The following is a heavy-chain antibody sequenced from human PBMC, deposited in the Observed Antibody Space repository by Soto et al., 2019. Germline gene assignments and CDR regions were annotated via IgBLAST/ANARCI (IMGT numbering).Heavy chain of an antibody. CDR2: ISSSSTI. Sequence: EVQLVESGGGLVQPGGSLRLSCAASGFTFSSYSMNWVRQAPGKGLEWVSYISSSSTIYYADSVKGRFTISRDNAKNSLYLQMNSLRDEDTAVYYCARDGKGLRWEDDAFDIWGQGTMVTVSS. D-gene: IGHD5-12*01. V-gene: IGHV3-48*02. CDR3: ARDGKGLRWEDDAFDI. CDR1: GFTFSSYS. J-gene: IGHJ3*02.